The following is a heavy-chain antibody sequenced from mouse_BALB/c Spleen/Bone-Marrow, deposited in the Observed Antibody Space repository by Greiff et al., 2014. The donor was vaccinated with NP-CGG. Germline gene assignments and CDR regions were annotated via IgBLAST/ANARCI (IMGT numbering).Heavy chain of an antibody. Sequence: EVKLMESGPGLVKPSQSLSLTCTVTGYSITSDYAWNWIRQFPGNKLEWMGYISYSGSTSYSPSLKSRISITRDTSKNQFFLQLNSVTTEDTATYYCAGYDYDGVDYWGQGTTLTVSS. CDR2: ISYSGST. J-gene: IGHJ2*01. D-gene: IGHD2-4*01. CDR1: GYSITSDYA. CDR3: AGYDYDGVDY. V-gene: IGHV3-2*02.